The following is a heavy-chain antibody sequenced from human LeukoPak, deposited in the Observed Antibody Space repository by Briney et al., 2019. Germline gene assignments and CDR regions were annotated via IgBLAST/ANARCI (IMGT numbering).Heavy chain of an antibody. V-gene: IGHV1-69*04. Sequence: SVKVSCKASGGTFSSYAISWVRQAPGQGLEWMGRIIPILGIANYAQKFQGRVTITADKSTSTAYMELSSLRSDDTAVYYCARVEIAVAGTDYWGQGTLVTVSS. J-gene: IGHJ4*02. D-gene: IGHD6-19*01. CDR1: GGTFSSYA. CDR2: IIPILGIA. CDR3: ARVEIAVAGTDY.